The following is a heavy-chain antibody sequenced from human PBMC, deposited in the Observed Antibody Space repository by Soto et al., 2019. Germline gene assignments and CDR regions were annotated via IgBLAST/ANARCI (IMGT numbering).Heavy chain of an antibody. V-gene: IGHV3-21*02. CDR3: ATTGWRISEY. CDR1: GITFNNYT. CDR2: ISGRSSYI. Sequence: EVRLVESGGGLVKPGGSLRLSCVASGITFNNYTMNWVRQAPGKGLEWVASISGRSSYIYYADSLRGRFTISRDNTKKSLYLKMNNLRAEDTAVYYGATTGWRISEYWGQGTLVTVSS. J-gene: IGHJ4*02.